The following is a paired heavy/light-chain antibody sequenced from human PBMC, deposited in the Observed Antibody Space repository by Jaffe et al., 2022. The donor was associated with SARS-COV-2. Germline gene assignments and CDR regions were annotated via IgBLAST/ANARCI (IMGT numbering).Light chain of an antibody. CDR3: SSYAGSNTHVV. V-gene: IGLV2-8*01. CDR1: SSDVGGYNY. J-gene: IGLJ2*01. Sequence: QSALTQPPSASGSPGQSVTISCTGTSSDVGGYNYVSWYQQHPGKAPKLMIYEVSKRPSGVPDRFSGSKSGNTASLTVSGLQAEDEADYYCSSYAGSNTHVVFGGGTKLTVL. CDR2: EVS.
Heavy chain of an antibody. CDR2: ISSSGSTI. J-gene: IGHJ4*02. CDR1: GFTFSDYY. V-gene: IGHV3-11*01. D-gene: IGHD2-8*01. Sequence: QVQLVESGGGLVKPGGSLRLSCAASGFTFSDYYMSWIRQAPGKGLEWVSYISSSGSTIYYADSVKGRFTISRDNAKNSLYLQMNSLRAEDTAVYYCASQNPRATMGYYIDYWGQGTLVTVSS. CDR3: ASQNPRATMGYYIDY.